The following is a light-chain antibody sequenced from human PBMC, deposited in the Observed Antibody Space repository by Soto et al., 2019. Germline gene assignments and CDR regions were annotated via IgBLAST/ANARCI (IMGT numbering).Light chain of an antibody. CDR2: EVS. CDR1: SSDVGGYNY. J-gene: IGLJ1*01. Sequence: ALTQPASVSGSPGQSITISCTGTSSDVGGYNYVSWYQQHPGKAPKLMIYEVSNRPSGVSNRFSGSKSGNTASLAISGLQAEDEADYYCSSFTSTSTLDFGAGTKVTVL. V-gene: IGLV2-14*01. CDR3: SSFTSTSTLD.